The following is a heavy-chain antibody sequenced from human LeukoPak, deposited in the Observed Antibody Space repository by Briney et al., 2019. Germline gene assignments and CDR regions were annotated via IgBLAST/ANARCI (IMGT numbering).Heavy chain of an antibody. Sequence: GSLRLSCAASGFSFAYYAMHWVRQAPGKGLEWVSLITANGDSTYYADSVKGRFTISRDNSKNSLSLQMNSLRTEDTALYYCAKDIEAGTAGFSFDYWGQGTLVAVSS. CDR2: ITANGDST. D-gene: IGHD2-21*02. J-gene: IGHJ4*02. CDR3: AKDIEAGTAGFSFDY. V-gene: IGHV3-43*02. CDR1: GFSFAYYA.